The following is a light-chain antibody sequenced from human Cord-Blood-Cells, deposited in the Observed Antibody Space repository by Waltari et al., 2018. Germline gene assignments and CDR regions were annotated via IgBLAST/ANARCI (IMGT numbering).Light chain of an antibody. CDR3: QQYYSYPFT. V-gene: IGKV1-8*01. Sequence: AIRMTQSPSSLSASTGDRVTITCRASQGISSYLAWYQQKPGKAPKLLIYAASTLQSGVTSRFSCSGSETDFTLTISCLQSEDFSTYYCQQYYSYPFTFGPRTKVDIK. CDR1: QGISSY. CDR2: AAS. J-gene: IGKJ3*01.